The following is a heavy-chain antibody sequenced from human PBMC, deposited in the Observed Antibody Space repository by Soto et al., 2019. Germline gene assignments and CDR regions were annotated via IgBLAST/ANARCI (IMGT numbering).Heavy chain of an antibody. Sequence: GGSLRLSCTASGFTFSEYGIHWVRQAPGKGLEWVAVISYGGSHKYYAGSVKGRFTISRDDSKNTVYLQMNSLKTDDTAVYYCAKEMFPRTVLDSSSPWGDFWGRGSLGTAPQ. CDR3: AKEMFPRTVLDSSSPWGDF. CDR1: GFTFSEYG. V-gene: IGHV3-30*18. J-gene: IGHJ4*02. D-gene: IGHD2-15*01. CDR2: ISYGGSHK.